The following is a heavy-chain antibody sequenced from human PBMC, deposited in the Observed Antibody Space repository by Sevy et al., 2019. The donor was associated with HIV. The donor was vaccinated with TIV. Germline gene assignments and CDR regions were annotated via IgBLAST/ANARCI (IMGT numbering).Heavy chain of an antibody. D-gene: IGHD2-15*01. CDR2: IGGSGGGT. V-gene: IGHV3-23*01. CDR1: GFMFSNYW. CDR3: AKDKIFVVGEAFDI. J-gene: IGHJ3*02. Sequence: GGSLRLSCVASGFMFSNYWMSWVRQAPGKGLEWVSAIGGSGGGTYYADSVKGRFTISRGNSKNTLYLQMNSLRAEDTALYYCAKDKIFVVGEAFDIWGQGTMVTVSS.